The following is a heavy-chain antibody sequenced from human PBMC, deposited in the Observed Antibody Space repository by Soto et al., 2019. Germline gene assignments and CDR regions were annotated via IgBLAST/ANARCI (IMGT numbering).Heavy chain of an antibody. J-gene: IGHJ4*02. CDR3: AKDMTSQMTTVTTY. Sequence: EVQLVESGGGLVQPGRSLRLSCAASGFTFDDYAMHWVRQAPGKGLEWVSGISWNSGSIGYADSVKGRFTISRDNAKNSLYLQMNSLRAEDTALYYCAKDMTSQMTTVTTYWGQGTLVTVSS. D-gene: IGHD4-17*01. CDR1: GFTFDDYA. CDR2: ISWNSGSI. V-gene: IGHV3-9*01.